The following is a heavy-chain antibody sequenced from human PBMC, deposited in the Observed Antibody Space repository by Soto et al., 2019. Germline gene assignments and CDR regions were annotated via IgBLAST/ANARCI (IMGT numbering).Heavy chain of an antibody. CDR3: VRGDNWNDEASDY. CDR1: GFMFSNHG. CDR2: IWSDGNNR. D-gene: IGHD1-1*01. V-gene: IGHV3-33*01. J-gene: IGHJ4*02. Sequence: QVQLVESGGGVVQPGRSLRLSCAASGFMFSNHGMHWVRQAPGKGLEWVAVIWSDGNNRYYADSVKGRFTISRDNSKNTLYLQMNSLRAEDTAVYYCVRGDNWNDEASDYWGKGTLVTVS.